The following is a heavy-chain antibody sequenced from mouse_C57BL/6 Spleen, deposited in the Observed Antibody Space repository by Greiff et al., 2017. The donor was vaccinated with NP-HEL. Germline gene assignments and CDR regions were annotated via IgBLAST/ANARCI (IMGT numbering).Heavy chain of an antibody. CDR2: IDPSDSYT. Sequence: QVQLQQPGAELVMPGASVKLSCKASGYTFTSYWMHWVKQRPGQGLEWIGEIDPSDSYTNYNQKFKGKSTLTVDKSSSTAYMQLSSLTSEDSAVYYCARTVTRGYFDAWGTGTTVTVSS. J-gene: IGHJ1*03. V-gene: IGHV1-69*01. CDR1: GYTFTSYW. CDR3: ARTVTRGYFDA. D-gene: IGHD2-13*01.